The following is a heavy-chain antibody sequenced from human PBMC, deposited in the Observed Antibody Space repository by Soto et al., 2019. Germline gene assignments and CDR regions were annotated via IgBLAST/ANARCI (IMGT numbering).Heavy chain of an antibody. CDR3: VRAPEQRPIDF. J-gene: IGHJ4*01. Sequence: GVPLRRSCAASDFTLSDYWMHWVRQVPGKGLLWVSRISVDGRDTTYADSVKGRFTISRDNAKNTLYLQMDSLRAEDTAVYYCVRAPEQRPIDFWAHGSLVTVSS. CDR2: ISVDGRDT. D-gene: IGHD6-19*01. CDR1: DFTLSDYW. V-gene: IGHV3-74*03.